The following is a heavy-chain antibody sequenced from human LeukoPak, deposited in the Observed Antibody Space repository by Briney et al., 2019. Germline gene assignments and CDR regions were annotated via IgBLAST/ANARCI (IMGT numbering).Heavy chain of an antibody. CDR3: ARGHRDNWFDP. CDR2: MNPNSGNT. J-gene: IGHJ5*02. CDR1: GYTFTSYD. V-gene: IGHV1-8*01. Sequence: ASVKVSCKASGYTFTSYDINWVRQATGQGLEWMGWMNPNSGNTGYAQKFQGRVTMTRSTSISTAYMELSSLTSEDTAVYYCARGHRDNWFDPWGQGTLVTVSS.